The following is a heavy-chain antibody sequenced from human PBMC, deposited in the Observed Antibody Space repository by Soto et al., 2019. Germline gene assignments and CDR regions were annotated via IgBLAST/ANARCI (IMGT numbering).Heavy chain of an antibody. V-gene: IGHV1-2*02. CDR3: ARGDVDTAPFDP. Sequence: QVQLVQSGAEVKKPGASVKVSCKASGYTFTGYYMHWVRQAPGQGLEWMGWINPNSGNTKYVQQSQGRVIMTRDTLIRTAYMELSRLTSDDTAVYYCARGDVDTAPFDPWGQGTLVTVSS. CDR1: GYTFTGYY. D-gene: IGHD5-18*01. CDR2: INPNSGNT. J-gene: IGHJ5*02.